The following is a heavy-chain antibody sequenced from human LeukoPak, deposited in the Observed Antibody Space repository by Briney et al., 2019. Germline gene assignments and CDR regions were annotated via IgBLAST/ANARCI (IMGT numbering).Heavy chain of an antibody. CDR3: AHKRSITYSSSWYEFDP. CDR2: IYWDDDK. V-gene: IGHV2-5*02. CDR1: GFSLSTSGVG. Sequence: SGPTLVNPTQTLTLTCTFSGFSLSTSGVGVGWIRQPPGKALEWLALIYWDDDKRYSPSLKSRLTITKDTSKNQVVLTMTNMDPVDTATYYCAHKRSITYSSSWYEFDPWGQGTLVSVSS. D-gene: IGHD6-13*01. J-gene: IGHJ5*02.